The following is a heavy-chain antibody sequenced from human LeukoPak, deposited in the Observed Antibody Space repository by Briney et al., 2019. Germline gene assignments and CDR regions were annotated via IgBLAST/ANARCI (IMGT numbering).Heavy chain of an antibody. CDR1: GFTFSSYA. CDR3: AKLGWLQGLVDY. D-gene: IGHD5-24*01. CDR2: ISGSGGST. J-gene: IGHJ4*02. Sequence: GGSLRLSCAASGFTFSSYAMSWVRQAPGKGLEWVSAISGSGGSTYYADSVKGRFTISRDNSKNTLYLLMNSLRAEDTAVYYCAKLGWLQGLVDYWGQGTLVTVSS. V-gene: IGHV3-23*01.